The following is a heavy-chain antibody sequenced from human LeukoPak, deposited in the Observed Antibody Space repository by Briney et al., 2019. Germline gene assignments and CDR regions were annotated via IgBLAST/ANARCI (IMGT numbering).Heavy chain of an antibody. CDR2: TYYSGST. J-gene: IGHJ4*02. CDR3: AREVAGELDY. Sequence: PSETLSLTCTVSGGSISSGGYYWSWIRQHPGKGLEWIGYTYYSGSTNYNPSLKSRVTISVDTSKNQFSLKLSSVTAADAAVYYCAREVAGELDYWGQGTLVTVSS. V-gene: IGHV4-61*08. D-gene: IGHD6-19*01. CDR1: GGSISSGGYY.